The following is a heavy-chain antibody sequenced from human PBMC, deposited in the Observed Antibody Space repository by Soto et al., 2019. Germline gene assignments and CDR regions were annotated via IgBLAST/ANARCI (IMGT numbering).Heavy chain of an antibody. D-gene: IGHD3-3*01. CDR2: IYYSGST. J-gene: IGHJ5*02. CDR1: GGSISSGDYY. CDR3: ARESGYLNWFDP. V-gene: IGHV4-30-4*01. Sequence: SQTLSLTCTVSGGSISSGDYYWSWIRQPPGKGLEWIGYIYYSGSTYYNPSLKSRVTISVDTSKNQFSLKLSSVTAADTSVYYCARESGYLNWFDPWGQGTLVTVSS.